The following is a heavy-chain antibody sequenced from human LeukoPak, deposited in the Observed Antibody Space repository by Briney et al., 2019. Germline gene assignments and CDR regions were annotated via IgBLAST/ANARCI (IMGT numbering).Heavy chain of an antibody. CDR3: ARDRLQYCSSTSCSTRGSFDY. D-gene: IGHD2-2*01. CDR2: INPSGGST. J-gene: IGHJ4*02. V-gene: IGHV1-46*01. Sequence: ASVKVSYKPSGYTFTSYYMHWVRQAPGQGLEWMGIINPSGGSTSYAQKFQGRVTMTRDTSTSTVYMELSSLRSEDTAVYCCARDRLQYCSSTSCSTRGSFDYWGQGTLVTVSS. CDR1: GYTFTSYY.